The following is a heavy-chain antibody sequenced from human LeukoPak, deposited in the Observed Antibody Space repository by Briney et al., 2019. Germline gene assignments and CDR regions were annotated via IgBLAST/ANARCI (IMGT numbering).Heavy chain of an antibody. D-gene: IGHD3-10*01. CDR3: ARGLHYGSGSYGD. Sequence: GGSLRLSCAASGFTVSSNYMSWVRQAPGKGLEWVSVIYSGGSTYYADSVKGRFTISRDNSKNTLYLQMNSLRAEDTAVYYCARGLHYGSGSYGDWGQGTLVTVSS. CDR1: GFTVSSNY. J-gene: IGHJ4*02. V-gene: IGHV3-53*01. CDR2: IYSGGST.